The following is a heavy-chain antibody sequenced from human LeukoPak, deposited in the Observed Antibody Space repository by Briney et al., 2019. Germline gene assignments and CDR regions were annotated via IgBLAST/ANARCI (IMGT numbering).Heavy chain of an antibody. J-gene: IGHJ4*02. CDR3: AKDSGGVVVVAATNGHFDY. Sequence: GGSLRLSCAASGFTFSSYGMHWVCQAPGKGLEWVAFIRYDGSNKYYADSVKGRFTISRDNSKNTLYLQMNSLRAEDTAVYYCAKDSGGVVVVAATNGHFDYWGQGTLVTVSS. D-gene: IGHD2-15*01. CDR1: GFTFSSYG. CDR2: IRYDGSNK. V-gene: IGHV3-30*02.